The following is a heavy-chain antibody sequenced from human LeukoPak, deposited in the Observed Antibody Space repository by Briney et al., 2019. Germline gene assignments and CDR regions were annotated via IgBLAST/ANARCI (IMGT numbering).Heavy chain of an antibody. D-gene: IGHD2-2*01. V-gene: IGHV4-34*01. CDR2: INHSGST. J-gene: IGHJ4*02. Sequence: SETLSLTCAVYGGSFSGYYWSWIRQPPGKGLEWIGEINHSGSTNYNPSLKSRVTISVDTSKNQFSLKLSSVTAADTAVYYCARDTHSSTSRFDYWGQGTLVTVSS. CDR3: ARDTHSSTSRFDY. CDR1: GGSFSGYY.